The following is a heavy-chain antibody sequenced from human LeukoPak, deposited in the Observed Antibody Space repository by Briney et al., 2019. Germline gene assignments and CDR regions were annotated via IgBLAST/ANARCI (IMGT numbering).Heavy chain of an antibody. V-gene: IGHV3-74*01. CDR3: AVEAAAGYGGFDP. J-gene: IGHJ5*02. D-gene: IGHD6-13*01. CDR2: IRPDGSGT. CDR1: GFTFSDYW. Sequence: GGSLRLSCAASGFTFSDYWMHWVRQAPGKGLMWVSRIRPDGSGTNYADSVKGRFTISRDNAKNSLYLQMNSLRAEDTAVYYCAVEAAAGYGGFDPWGQGTLVTVSS.